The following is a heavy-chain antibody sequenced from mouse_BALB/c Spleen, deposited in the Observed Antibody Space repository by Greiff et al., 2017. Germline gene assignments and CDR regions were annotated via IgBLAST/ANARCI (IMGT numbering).Heavy chain of an antibody. Sequence: VQLVESGAELVRPGTSVKISCKASGYNVTNIWLGWVKQRPGHGLEWIGDIYPGGGYTNYNEKFKGNATLTAETSSSTAYMQFSSMTSQDSAVYSFASYDGYYPYYFDYWGQGTTLTVSS. CDR3: ASYDGYYPYYFDY. D-gene: IGHD2-3*01. CDR1: GYNVTNIW. V-gene: IGHV1-63*01. J-gene: IGHJ2*01. CDR2: IYPGGGYT.